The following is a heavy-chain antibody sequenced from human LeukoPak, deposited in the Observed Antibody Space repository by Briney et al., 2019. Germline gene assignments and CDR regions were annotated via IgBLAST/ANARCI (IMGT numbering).Heavy chain of an antibody. Sequence: GGSLRLSCAASGFTLSSYAMSWVRQAPGKGLEWVSAISSSSAITYYADSVKGRFTISRDNSKNTLYLQMNSLRAEDTAVYYCAKEKTPFGSSVVKGVGGAFDIWGQGTRVTVSS. D-gene: IGHD3-22*01. CDR3: AKEKTPFGSSVVKGVGGAFDI. J-gene: IGHJ3*02. CDR2: ISSSSAIT. CDR1: GFTLSSYA. V-gene: IGHV3-23*01.